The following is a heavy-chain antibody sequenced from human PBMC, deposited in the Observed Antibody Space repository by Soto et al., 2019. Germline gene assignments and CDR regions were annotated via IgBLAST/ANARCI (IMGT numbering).Heavy chain of an antibody. Sequence: SETLSLTCAVYGGSFSGYYWSWIRQPPGKGLEWIGEINHSGSTNYNPSLKSRVTISVDTSKNQFSLKLSSVTAADTAVYYCAREIGYYADYWGQGTLVTVSS. CDR1: GGSFSGYY. CDR3: AREIGYYADY. V-gene: IGHV4-34*01. D-gene: IGHD3-10*01. J-gene: IGHJ4*02. CDR2: INHSGST.